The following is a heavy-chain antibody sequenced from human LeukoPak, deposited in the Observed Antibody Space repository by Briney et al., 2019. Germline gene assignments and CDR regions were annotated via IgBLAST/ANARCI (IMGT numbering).Heavy chain of an antibody. CDR2: VYYSGNT. D-gene: IGHD3-16*01. J-gene: IGHJ4*02. Sequence: PSETLSLTCTVSGGFIDSGYYYWGWIRQPPGKGLEWIGSVYYSGNTYYNPSLESRVTISVDTSKNQFSLKLSSVTAADTAVYYCARGNYDYVWGGIDYWGQGTLVTVSS. CDR1: GGFIDSGYYY. V-gene: IGHV4-39*01. CDR3: ARGNYDYVWGGIDY.